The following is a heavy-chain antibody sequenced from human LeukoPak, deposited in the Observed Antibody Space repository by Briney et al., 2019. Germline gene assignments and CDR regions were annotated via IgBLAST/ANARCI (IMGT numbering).Heavy chain of an antibody. CDR3: ARDLGYSSGPNY. CDR2: ISGSGDNT. J-gene: IGHJ4*02. V-gene: IGHV3-23*01. CDR1: GFTFSNYA. D-gene: IGHD6-19*01. Sequence: GGSLRLSCAASGFTFSNYAMSWVRQAPGKGLEWVSAISGSGDNTYYADSVKGRFTVSRDNAKNSLYLQMNSLRAEDTAVYYCARDLGYSSGPNYWGQGTRVTVSS.